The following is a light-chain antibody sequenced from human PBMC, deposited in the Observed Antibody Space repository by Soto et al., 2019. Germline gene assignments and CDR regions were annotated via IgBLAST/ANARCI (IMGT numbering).Light chain of an antibody. CDR3: QQYGSSPLT. CDR2: GAS. Sequence: EIVLTQAPGTLSLSPGERATLSCRASQSVSSSYLAWYQQRPGQAPRLLIYGASSRATGIPDRFSGSGSGKDFSLTISGLEPEDSAVYYCQQYGSSPLTFGGGTKVEI. J-gene: IGKJ4*01. V-gene: IGKV3-20*01. CDR1: QSVSSSY.